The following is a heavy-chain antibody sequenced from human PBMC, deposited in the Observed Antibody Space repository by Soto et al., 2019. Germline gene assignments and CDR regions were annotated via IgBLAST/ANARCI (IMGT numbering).Heavy chain of an antibody. D-gene: IGHD2-2*01. CDR1: GYSLTEYY. Sequence: ASLKVSCKASGYSLTEYYLHWVRQAPGQGLEWMGWINPTTGGTTYAQKFEGRVTMTRDRSVNTAYMELSRLRSDDTALYFCARASGTQLTAYAPLGFWGQGXLVTVSS. CDR2: INPTTGGT. CDR3: ARASGTQLTAYAPLGF. V-gene: IGHV1-2*02. J-gene: IGHJ4*02.